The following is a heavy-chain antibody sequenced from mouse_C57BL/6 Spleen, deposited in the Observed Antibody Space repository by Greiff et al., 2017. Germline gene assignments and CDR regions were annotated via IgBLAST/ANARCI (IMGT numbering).Heavy chain of an antibody. V-gene: IGHV1-15*01. CDR1: GYTFTDYE. Sequence: QVQLKQSGAELVRPGASVTLSCKASGYTFTDYEMHWVKQTPVHGLEWIGAIDPETGGTAYNQKFTGKAILTADKSSSTAYMEQRILTSEDSAVYYSTKNWDGGWFAYWGQGTLVTVSA. J-gene: IGHJ3*01. CDR3: TKNWDGGWFAY. CDR2: IDPETGGT. D-gene: IGHD4-1*01.